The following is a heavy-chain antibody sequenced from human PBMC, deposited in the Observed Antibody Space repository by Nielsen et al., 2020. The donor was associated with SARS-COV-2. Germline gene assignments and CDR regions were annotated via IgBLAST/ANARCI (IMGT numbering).Heavy chain of an antibody. CDR1: GYTFTSYA. D-gene: IGHD1-7*01. V-gene: IGHV1-3*01. J-gene: IGHJ4*02. Sequence: ASVKVSCKASGYTFTSYAMHWVRQAPGQRLEWMGWINAGNGNTKYSQKFQGRVTMTRDTSTSTVYMELSSLKSEDTAVYYCARDRRVAGTSYFDYWGQGTLVTVSS. CDR3: ARDRRVAGTSYFDY. CDR2: INAGNGNT.